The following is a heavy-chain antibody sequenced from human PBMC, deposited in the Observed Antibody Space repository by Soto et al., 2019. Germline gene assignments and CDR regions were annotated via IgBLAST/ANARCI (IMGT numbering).Heavy chain of an antibody. V-gene: IGHV3-66*01. CDR2: IDIGGNT. CDR1: GFSVTNNY. D-gene: IGHD6-6*01. J-gene: IGHJ4*02. Sequence: PGGSLRLSCAASGFSVTNNYMNRVRQAPGKGLEWVSIIDIGGNTYYADSVKGRFTISRDNSKNTLYLQMNSLRAEDTAVYYCARELIAAAADYWGQGTLVTVSS. CDR3: ARELIAAAADY.